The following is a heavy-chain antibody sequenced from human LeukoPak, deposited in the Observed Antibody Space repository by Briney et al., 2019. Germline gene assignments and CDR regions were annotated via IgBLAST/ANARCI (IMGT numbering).Heavy chain of an antibody. D-gene: IGHD6-13*01. CDR1: GFTFNTYA. CDR2: ISTDGGGT. Sequence: PGGSLRLSCSASGFTFNTYAMHWVRQAPGKGLEYVSAISTDGGGTYYADSVKGRFTIFRDNSKNTLYLQMNGLRAEDTAVYYCVRYGNSCYDPWGQGTLVTVSS. CDR3: VRYGNSCYDP. J-gene: IGHJ5*02. V-gene: IGHV3-64D*06.